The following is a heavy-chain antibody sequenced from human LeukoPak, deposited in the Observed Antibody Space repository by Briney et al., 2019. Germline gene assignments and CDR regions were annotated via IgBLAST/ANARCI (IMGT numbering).Heavy chain of an antibody. V-gene: IGHV4-59*01. CDR2: IYYSGST. CDR3: ARSYSGYDLGGYYYYGMDV. J-gene: IGHJ6*02. CDR1: GGSISSYY. Sequence: SETLSLTRTVSGGSISSYYWSWIRQPPGKGLEWIGYIYYSGSTNYNPSLKSRVTISVDTSKNQFSLKLSSVTAADTAVYYCARSYSGYDLGGYYYYGMDVWGQGTTVTVSS. D-gene: IGHD5-12*01.